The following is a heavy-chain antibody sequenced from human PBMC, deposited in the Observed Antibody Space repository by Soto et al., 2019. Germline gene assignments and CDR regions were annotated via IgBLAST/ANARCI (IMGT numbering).Heavy chain of an antibody. CDR1: GGSISSGGYY. CDR3: ASGDPKDIAAAGFDY. Sequence: QVQLQESGPGLVKPSQTLSLTCTVSGGSISSGGYYWSWIRQHPGKGLEWIGYIYYSGSTYYNPSPKGRVTITVDTSKNELSLKLGSVSAADTAVYYCASGDPKDIAAAGFDYWGQGTLVTVSS. J-gene: IGHJ4*02. D-gene: IGHD6-13*01. V-gene: IGHV4-31*03. CDR2: IYYSGST.